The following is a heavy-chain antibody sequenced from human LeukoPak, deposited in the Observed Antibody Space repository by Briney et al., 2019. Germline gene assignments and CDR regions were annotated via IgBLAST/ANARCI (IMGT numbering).Heavy chain of an antibody. CDR2: MYYSGST. D-gene: IGHD6-13*01. CDR3: ARGQYSSSPYYYGMDV. V-gene: IGHV4-59*01. CDR1: GGSISPYY. J-gene: IGHJ6*02. Sequence: PSETLSLTCTVSGGSISPYYWSWIRQPPGKGLEWIGYMYYSGSTNYNPSLKSRLTISVDTSKNQFSLKLSSVTAADTAVYYCARGQYSSSPYYYGMDVWGQGTTVTVSS.